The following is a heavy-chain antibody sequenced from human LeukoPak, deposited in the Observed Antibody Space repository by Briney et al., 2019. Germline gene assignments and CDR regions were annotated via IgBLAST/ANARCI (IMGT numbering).Heavy chain of an antibody. D-gene: IGHD5-18*01. CDR2: IKQDGSEK. CDR3: ARHLSGVTGYTYGRGIGY. V-gene: IGHV3-7*01. J-gene: IGHJ4*02. CDR1: GFTFSDHY. Sequence: GGSLRLSCAASGFTFSDHYMDWVRQAPGKGLEWVANIKQDGSEKYYVDSVKGRFTISRDNAKTSLYLQMNTLRAEDTAVYYCARHLSGVTGYTYGRGIGYWGQGTLVTVSS.